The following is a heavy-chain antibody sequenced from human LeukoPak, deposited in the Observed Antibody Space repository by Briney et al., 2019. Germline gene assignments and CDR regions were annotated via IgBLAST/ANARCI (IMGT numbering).Heavy chain of an antibody. CDR1: GYTFTDYY. Sequence: ASVKVSCKASGYTFTDYYMHWVRQAPGQGLEWMGWSSPNSGDTNYAQKFQGRVTMTTDTSMTTAYMELRRLRSDDTAVYYCARRHFGSGTYVDYWGQGTLVTVSS. J-gene: IGHJ4*02. V-gene: IGHV1-2*02. CDR3: ARRHFGSGTYVDY. D-gene: IGHD3-10*01. CDR2: SSPNSGDT.